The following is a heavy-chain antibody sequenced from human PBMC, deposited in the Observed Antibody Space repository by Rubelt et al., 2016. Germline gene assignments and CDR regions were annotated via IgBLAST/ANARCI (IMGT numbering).Heavy chain of an antibody. CDR2: IWYDGSNK. CDR3: ARGFSAAGYLDY. Sequence: QVQLVESGGGVVQPGRSLRLSCAASGFTFSSYGMHWVRQAPGKGLEWVAVIWYDGSNKYYADSVKGRFTSSRDNSKNTLYLQMNSLRAEHTAVYYCARGFSAAGYLDYWGQGTLVTVSS. CDR1: GFTFSSYG. V-gene: IGHV3-33*01. J-gene: IGHJ4*02. D-gene: IGHD6-13*01.